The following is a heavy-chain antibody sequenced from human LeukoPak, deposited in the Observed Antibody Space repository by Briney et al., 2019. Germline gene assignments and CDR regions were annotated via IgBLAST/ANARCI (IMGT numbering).Heavy chain of an antibody. D-gene: IGHD6-6*01. CDR3: ARDGNNIAARAFEY. V-gene: IGHV4-59*01. CDR1: GGSISSYY. Sequence: SETLSLTCTVSGGSISSYYWSWIRQPPGKGLEWIGYIYYSGTTNYNPSLKSRVTISVDTSKNRFSLKLSSVTAADTAVYYCARDGNNIAARAFEYWGQGTLVTVSS. CDR2: IYYSGTT. J-gene: IGHJ4*02.